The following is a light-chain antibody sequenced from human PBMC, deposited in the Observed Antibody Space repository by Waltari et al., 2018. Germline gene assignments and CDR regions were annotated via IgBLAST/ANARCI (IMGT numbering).Light chain of an antibody. J-gene: IGLJ2*01. V-gene: IGLV3-1*01. Sequence: SYELTQPPSMSVSPGQTATITCSGDKLGDKDVCWYQQKPGQSPVVVIYQNTKRPSGIPERFSGSNSENTATLTISGTQAMDEADYYCQAWATGTDVIFGGGTKVTVL. CDR1: KLGDKD. CDR2: QNT. CDR3: QAWATGTDVI.